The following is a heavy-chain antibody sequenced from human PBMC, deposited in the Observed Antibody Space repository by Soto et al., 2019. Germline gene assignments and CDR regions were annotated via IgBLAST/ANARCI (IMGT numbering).Heavy chain of an antibody. D-gene: IGHD2-15*01. CDR1: GYTFTGYY. CDR2: INPNSGGT. V-gene: IGHV1-2*02. Sequence: GASVKVSCKASGYTFTGYYMHWVRQAPGQGLECMGWINPNSGGTNYAQKFQGRATMTRDTSISTAYMELSRLRSDDTAVYYCARGYCSGGSCFPYVWGQGTTVTVSS. CDR3: ARGYCSGGSCFPYV. J-gene: IGHJ6*02.